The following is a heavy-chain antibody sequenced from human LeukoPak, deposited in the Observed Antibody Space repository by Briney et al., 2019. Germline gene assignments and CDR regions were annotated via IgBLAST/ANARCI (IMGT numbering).Heavy chain of an antibody. V-gene: IGHV3-15*01. CDR3: TTGGGMDV. Sequence: GGSLRLSRAASGFTLPSYALNAVRQTPGKGLEWVGRTKSKTDGGTTEYAAPVKGRFTISRNDSKNTLCLQMNSLKTEDTAVYYCTTGGGMDVWGQGTTVTVSS. CDR1: GFTLPSYA. CDR2: TKSKTDGGTT. J-gene: IGHJ6*02.